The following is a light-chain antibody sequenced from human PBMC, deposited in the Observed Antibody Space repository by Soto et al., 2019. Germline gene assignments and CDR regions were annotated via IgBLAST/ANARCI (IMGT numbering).Light chain of an antibody. CDR1: QSVSRY. V-gene: IGKV3-11*01. Sequence: EIVLTQSPGTLSLSPGERATLSCRASQSVSRYLAWYQHKVGQAPRLLIYDASSRATGIPARFSGSGSGTDFTLTISSLEPEDFAVYSCQQYGDRPRTFGQGTKVDIK. J-gene: IGKJ1*01. CDR3: QQYGDRPRT. CDR2: DAS.